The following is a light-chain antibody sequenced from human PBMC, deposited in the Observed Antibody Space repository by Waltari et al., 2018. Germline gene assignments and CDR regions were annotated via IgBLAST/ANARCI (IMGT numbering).Light chain of an antibody. CDR1: QSVLYSSNNKNH. V-gene: IGKV4-1*01. J-gene: IGKJ5*01. CDR3: HHYYIPPLT. Sequence: DIVMTQSPDSLAVSLGERATIHCTSTQSVLYSSNNKNHLAWYQQKPGQPPKLLIYWASTRESGVPDRFSGSGSGTDFTLTISSLQAEDVAVYYCHHYYIPPLTFGQGTRLEI. CDR2: WAS.